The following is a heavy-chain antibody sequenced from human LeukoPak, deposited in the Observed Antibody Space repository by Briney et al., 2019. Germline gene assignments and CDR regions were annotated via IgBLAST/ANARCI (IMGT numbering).Heavy chain of an antibody. CDR3: ARGMGATTWFDP. CDR1: GGSISSSSYY. V-gene: IGHV4-39*07. Sequence: SETLSLTCNVSGGSISSSSYYWDWIRQPPGKGLEWIGSIYYSGSTYYNPSLKSRVTISVDTSKNQFSLKLSSVTAADTAVYYCARGMGATTWFDPWGQGTLVTVSS. D-gene: IGHD1-26*01. CDR2: IYYSGST. J-gene: IGHJ5*02.